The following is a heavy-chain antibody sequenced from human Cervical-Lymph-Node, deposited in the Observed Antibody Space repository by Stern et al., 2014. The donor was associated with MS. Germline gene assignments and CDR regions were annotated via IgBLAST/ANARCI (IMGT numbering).Heavy chain of an antibody. CDR2: ISYDGSNK. CDR3: AKAELVGATY. Sequence: MQLVESGGGVVQPGRALRLSCAASGFTFSSYGMHWVRQAPGKGLEWVAVISYDGSNKYYADSVKGRFTISRDNSKNTLYLQMNSLRAEDTAVYYCAKAELVGATYWGQGTLVTVS. V-gene: IGHV3-30*18. D-gene: IGHD1-26*01. J-gene: IGHJ4*02. CDR1: GFTFSSYG.